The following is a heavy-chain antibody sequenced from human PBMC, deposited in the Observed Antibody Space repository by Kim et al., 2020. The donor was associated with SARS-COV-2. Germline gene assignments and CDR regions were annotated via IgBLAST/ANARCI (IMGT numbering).Heavy chain of an antibody. CDR2: IGRSGDPI. Sequence: GGSLRLSCAASGFTLSDYYMSWIRQAPGKGLEWVSYIGRSGDPIYYADSVKGRFTTSRDNAKNSLYLQMNSLRADDTAVYYCVRRAARPLDYWGQGTLVTVSS. D-gene: IGHD6-6*01. J-gene: IGHJ4*02. CDR3: VRRAARPLDY. V-gene: IGHV3-11*01. CDR1: GFTLSDYY.